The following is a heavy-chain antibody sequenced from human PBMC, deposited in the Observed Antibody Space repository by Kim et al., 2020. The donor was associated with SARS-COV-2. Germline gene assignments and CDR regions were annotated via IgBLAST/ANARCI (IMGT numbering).Heavy chain of an antibody. CDR2: IYYSGST. CDR3: ARHRWLREVDY. Sequence: SETLSLTCTVSGGSISSSSYYWGWIRQPPGKGLEWIGSIYYSGSTYYNPSLKSRVTISVDTSKNQFSLKLSSVTAADTAVYYCARHRWLREVDYWGQGTLVTVSS. CDR1: GGSISSSSYY. D-gene: IGHD5-12*01. J-gene: IGHJ4*02. V-gene: IGHV4-39*01.